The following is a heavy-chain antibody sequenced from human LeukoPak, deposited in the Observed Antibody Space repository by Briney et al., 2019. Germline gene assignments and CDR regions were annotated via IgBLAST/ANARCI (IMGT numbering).Heavy chain of an antibody. D-gene: IGHD3/OR15-3a*01. CDR3: ARGLSRASKRPAAPFDY. Sequence: SETLSLTCTVSGGSISSYYWSWIRQPPGKGLEWIGYIYHSGSTNYNPSLKSRVTISVDTSKNQFSLKLSSVTAADTAVYYCARGLSRASKRPAAPFDYWGQGTLVTVSS. CDR2: IYHSGST. V-gene: IGHV4-59*08. J-gene: IGHJ4*02. CDR1: GGSISSYY.